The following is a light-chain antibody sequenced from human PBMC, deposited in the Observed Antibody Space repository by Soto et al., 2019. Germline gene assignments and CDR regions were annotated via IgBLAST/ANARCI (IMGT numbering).Light chain of an antibody. V-gene: IGKV4-1*01. CDR1: RRLLYNSNNKTY. CDR3: QQYYSIPLS. Sequence: DIAMSQSPDSLAVSLGARATIHCQSSRRLLYNSNNKTYLAWYQQKPGQPPKLLIAWSSARESGVPDRISGSGAGTHFTLTISSLQAEDVAVYYCQQYYSIPLSFGGGTKVDIK. CDR2: WSS. J-gene: IGKJ4*01.